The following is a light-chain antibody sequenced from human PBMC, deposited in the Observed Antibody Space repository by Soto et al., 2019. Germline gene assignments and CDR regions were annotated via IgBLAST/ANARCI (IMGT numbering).Light chain of an antibody. J-gene: IGLJ1*01. V-gene: IGLV2-14*01. Sequence: QSALTQPASVSGSPGQSITISCTGTSSDVGGYNYVSWYQQHPGNAPRLMIYEVNNRPSGVPNRFSGSKSGNTASLTTSGLQAEDEADYYCSSKTSSRTPFVFGTGTKVTVL. CDR3: SSKTSSRTPFV. CDR2: EVN. CDR1: SSDVGGYNY.